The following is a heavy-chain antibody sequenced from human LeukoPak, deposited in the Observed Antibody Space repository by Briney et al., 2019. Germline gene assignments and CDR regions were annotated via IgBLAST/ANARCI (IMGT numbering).Heavy chain of an antibody. CDR3: ATRYGVAAADFDY. CDR2: FDPEDGET. Sequence: ASVKVSCKVSGYTLTELSMHWVRQAPGKGLEWMGGFDPEDGETIYAQKFQGRVTMAEDTSTDTAYMELSSLRSEDAAVYYCATRYGVAAADFDYWGQGTLVTVSS. V-gene: IGHV1-24*01. CDR1: GYTLTELS. D-gene: IGHD6-13*01. J-gene: IGHJ4*02.